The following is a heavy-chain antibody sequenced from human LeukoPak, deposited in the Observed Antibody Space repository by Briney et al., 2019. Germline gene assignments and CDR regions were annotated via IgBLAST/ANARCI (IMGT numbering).Heavy chain of an antibody. Sequence: PSETLSLTCAVYGGSFSGYYWSWIRQPPGKGLEWIGEINHSGSTNYNPSLKSRVTISVDTSKNQFSLKLSSVTAADTAVYYCASIWFSDAFDIWGQGTMVTVSS. CDR1: GGSFSGYY. CDR3: ASIWFSDAFDI. J-gene: IGHJ3*02. CDR2: INHSGST. D-gene: IGHD3-10*01. V-gene: IGHV4-34*01.